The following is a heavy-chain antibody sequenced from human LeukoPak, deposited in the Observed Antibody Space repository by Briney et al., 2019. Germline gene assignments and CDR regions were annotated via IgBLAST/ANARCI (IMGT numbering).Heavy chain of an antibody. CDR3: ARDHPIVGATRNSYGMDV. V-gene: IGHV3-33*01. D-gene: IGHD1-26*01. Sequence: GGSLRLSCAASGFTFSSYGMHWVRQAPGKGLEWVAVIWYDGSDKYYADSVKGRFTISRDNSENTLYLQMNGLRAEDTAVYYCARDHPIVGATRNSYGMDVWGQGTTVTVSS. CDR1: GFTFSSYG. CDR2: IWYDGSDK. J-gene: IGHJ6*02.